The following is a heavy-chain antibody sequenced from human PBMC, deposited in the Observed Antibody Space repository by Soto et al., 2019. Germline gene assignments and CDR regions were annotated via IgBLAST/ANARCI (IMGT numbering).Heavy chain of an antibody. V-gene: IGHV3-11*01. CDR2: ISSSGSTI. J-gene: IGHJ4*02. D-gene: IGHD5-12*01. CDR3: ARAISRERWLQLSPYYFDY. Sequence: GGSLRLSCAASGFTFSDYYMSWIRQAPGKGLEWVSYISSSGSTIYYADSVKGRFTISRDNAKNSLYLQMNSLRAEDTAVYYCARAISRERWLQLSPYYFDYWGQGTLVTVSS. CDR1: GFTFSDYY.